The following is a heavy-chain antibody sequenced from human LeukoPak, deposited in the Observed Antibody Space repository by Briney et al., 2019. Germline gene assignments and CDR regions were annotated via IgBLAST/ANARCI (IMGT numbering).Heavy chain of an antibody. CDR2: ISSSGSTI. CDR1: GFTFSDYY. V-gene: IGHV3-11*01. CDR3: ARVPDSSGYYYYFDY. J-gene: IGHJ4*02. D-gene: IGHD3-22*01. Sequence: GGSLRLSCAASGFTFSDYYMSWIRQAPGKGLEWVSYISSSGSTIYYADSVKGRFTISRDNAKNSLYLQMNSLRAEDTALYHCARVPDSSGYYYYFDYWGQGTLVTVSS.